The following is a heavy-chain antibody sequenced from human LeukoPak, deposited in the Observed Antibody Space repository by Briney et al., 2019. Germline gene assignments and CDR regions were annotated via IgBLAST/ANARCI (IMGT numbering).Heavy chain of an antibody. J-gene: IGHJ4*02. Sequence: GGSLRLSCAASGFTVSSNYMSWVRQAPGKGLEWVSVIYSGGSTYYADSVKGRFTISRDNSKNTLYLQMNSLRAEDTAVYYCARAVPMVPGDRIFDYWGQGTLVTVSS. CDR3: ARAVPMVPGDRIFDY. CDR1: GFTVSSNY. V-gene: IGHV3-66*01. D-gene: IGHD3-10*01. CDR2: IYSGGST.